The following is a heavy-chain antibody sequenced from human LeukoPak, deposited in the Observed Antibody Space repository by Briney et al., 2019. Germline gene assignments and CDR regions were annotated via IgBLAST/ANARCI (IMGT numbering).Heavy chain of an antibody. J-gene: IGHJ4*02. Sequence: GGSLRLSCAASGFTFSSYAMSWVRQAPGKGLEWVSAISVSGGSTYYADSVKVRFTISRDNSKNTLYLQMNSLRAEDTAVYYCAKDRSGSYTLDYWGQGTLVTVSS. CDR2: ISVSGGST. CDR3: AKDRSGSYTLDY. CDR1: GFTFSSYA. V-gene: IGHV3-23*01. D-gene: IGHD1-26*01.